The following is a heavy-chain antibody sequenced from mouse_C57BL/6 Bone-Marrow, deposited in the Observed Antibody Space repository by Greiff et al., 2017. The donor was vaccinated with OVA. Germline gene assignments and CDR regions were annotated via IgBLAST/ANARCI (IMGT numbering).Heavy chain of an antibody. CDR2: ISSGSSTI. Sequence: EVQVVESGGGLVKPGGSLKLSCAASGFTFSDYGMHWVRQAPEQGLEWVAYISSGSSTIYYADTVKGRFTISRDNAENTLFLQMTSRRSEDTAMYYCARLPCWYFDVWGTGTTVTVSS. V-gene: IGHV5-17*01. CDR3: ARLPCWYFDV. J-gene: IGHJ1*03. CDR1: GFTFSDYG.